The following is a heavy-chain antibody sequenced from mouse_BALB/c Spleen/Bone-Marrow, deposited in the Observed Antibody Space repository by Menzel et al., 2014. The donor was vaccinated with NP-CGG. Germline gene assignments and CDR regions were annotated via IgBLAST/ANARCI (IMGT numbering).Heavy chain of an antibody. CDR1: GFTFSSYA. J-gene: IGHJ3*01. D-gene: IGHD2-3*01. V-gene: IGHV5-9-1*01. Sequence: EVMLVESGGGLVKPGGSLKLPCAASGFTFSSYAMSWVRRTPEKRLEWVATISSGGSYTYYPDSVKGRFTISRDNAKNTLYLQMSSLRSEDAAMYYCARRKVFDGYSWFAYWGQGTLVTVSA. CDR2: ISSGGSYT. CDR3: ARRKVFDGYSWFAY.